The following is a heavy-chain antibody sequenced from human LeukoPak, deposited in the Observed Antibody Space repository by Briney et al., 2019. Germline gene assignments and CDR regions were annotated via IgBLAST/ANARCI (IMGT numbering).Heavy chain of an antibody. CDR3: ARDQDGYNSYYFDY. V-gene: IGHV3-21*01. D-gene: IGHD5-24*01. CDR2: ISRGSSYI. CDR1: GFTFSSYS. J-gene: IGHJ4*02. Sequence: GGSLRLSCAASGFTFSSYSMNWVRQAPGKGLEWVSSISRGSSYIYYADSVKGRFTISRDNAKNSLYLQMNSLRAEDTAVYYRARDQDGYNSYYFDYWGQGTLVAVSS.